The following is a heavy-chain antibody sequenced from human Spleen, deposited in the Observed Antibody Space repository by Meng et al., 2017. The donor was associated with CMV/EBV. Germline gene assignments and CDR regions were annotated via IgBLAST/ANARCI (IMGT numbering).Heavy chain of an antibody. CDR1: GYIFSNYY. J-gene: IGHJ5*02. Sequence: KVYGYIFSNYYIHWVQQAPGKGLEWMGLVDPKHGAAGEAVYSEKFQGRVTITADTSTDTTYMELSSLTSDDTAVYYCATPYYYGSFDPWGQGTLVTVSS. V-gene: IGHV1-69-2*01. CDR2: VDPKHGAAGEA. D-gene: IGHD3-10*01. CDR3: ATPYYYGSFDP.